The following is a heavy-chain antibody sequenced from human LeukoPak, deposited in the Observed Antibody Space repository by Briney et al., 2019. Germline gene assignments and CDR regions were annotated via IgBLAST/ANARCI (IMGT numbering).Heavy chain of an antibody. J-gene: IGHJ4*02. D-gene: IGHD3-3*01. CDR1: GFTFSTYA. Sequence: GRSLRLSCAASGFTFSTYAMHWVRQAPGKGLEWVAVISYSGSNKYYADSVKGRFTISRDNSKNTLYLQLNNLRAEDTAVYYCAKDRGYFWSGSLDYWGQGTLVTVSS. V-gene: IGHV3-30-3*01. CDR2: ISYSGSNK. CDR3: AKDRGYFWSGSLDY.